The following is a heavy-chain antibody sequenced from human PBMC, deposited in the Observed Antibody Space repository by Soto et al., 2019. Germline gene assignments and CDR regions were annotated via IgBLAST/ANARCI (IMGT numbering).Heavy chain of an antibody. CDR2: IYYSGST. Sequence: SETLSLTCTVSGGSISSGGYYWGWIRQHPGKGLEWIGYIYYSGSTYYNPSLKSRVTISVDTSKNQFSLKLSSVTAADTAVYYCARAAVAATFFDYWGQGTLVTVSS. D-gene: IGHD2-15*01. V-gene: IGHV4-31*03. CDR1: GGSISSGGYY. CDR3: ARAAVAATFFDY. J-gene: IGHJ4*02.